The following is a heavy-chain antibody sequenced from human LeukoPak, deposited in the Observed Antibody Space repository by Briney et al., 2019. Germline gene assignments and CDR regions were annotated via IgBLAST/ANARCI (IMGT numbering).Heavy chain of an antibody. V-gene: IGHV1-2*02. CDR3: GKVVGGNYYGSETDDY. Sequence: ASVKVSCTASGYTFTGYYMHWVRQAPGQGLEWMGWINPHTGGTNYAQKFQGRVTMTRDTSISTAYMELSRLRSDDTAVYYCGKVVGGNYYGSETDDYWGQGTLVTVSS. CDR2: INPHTGGT. D-gene: IGHD3-10*01. CDR1: GYTFTGYY. J-gene: IGHJ4*02.